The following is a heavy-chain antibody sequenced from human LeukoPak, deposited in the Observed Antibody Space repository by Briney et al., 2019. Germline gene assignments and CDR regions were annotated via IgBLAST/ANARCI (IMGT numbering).Heavy chain of an antibody. CDR2: ISGSGGST. CDR1: GFTFSSYA. D-gene: IGHD6-19*01. V-gene: IGHV3-23*01. J-gene: IGHJ4*02. Sequence: PAGGSLRLSCAASGFTFSSYAMSWVRQAPGKGLEWVSAISGSGGSTYYADSVKGRFTISRDNSKSTLYLQMNSLRAEDTAVYYCAKDRFSYSSGWFDYWGQGTLVTVSS. CDR3: AKDRFSYSSGWFDY.